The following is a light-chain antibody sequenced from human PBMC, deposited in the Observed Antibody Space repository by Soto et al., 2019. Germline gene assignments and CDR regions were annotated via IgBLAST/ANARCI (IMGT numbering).Light chain of an antibody. CDR3: QQRSNWPST. J-gene: IGKJ4*01. V-gene: IGKV3-11*01. CDR2: DAS. CDR1: QSVSSY. Sequence: EIVLTQSPATLSFSPGESATLSCRASQSVSSYLAWYQQKPGQAPRLLIYDASNRATGIPARFSGSGSGTDFTLTISSLEPEDFAVYYCQQRSNWPSTFGGGTKVDIK.